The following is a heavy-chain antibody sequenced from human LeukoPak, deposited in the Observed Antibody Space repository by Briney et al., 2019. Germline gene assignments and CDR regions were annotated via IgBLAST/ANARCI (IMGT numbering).Heavy chain of an antibody. V-gene: IGHV1-2*02. CDR2: INPNSGGT. CDR1: GYTFTGYY. J-gene: IGHJ4*02. CDR3: ARAHFWSGLDY. Sequence: ASVKVSCKASGYTFTGYYIYWVRQAPGQGLECMGWINPNSGGTNYAQKFQGRVTMTRDTSTSTVYMELSSLRSEDTAVYYCARAHFWSGLDYWGQGTLVTVSS. D-gene: IGHD3-3*02.